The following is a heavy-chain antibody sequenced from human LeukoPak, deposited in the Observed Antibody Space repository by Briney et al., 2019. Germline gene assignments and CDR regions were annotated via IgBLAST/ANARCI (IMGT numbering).Heavy chain of an antibody. CDR2: IKQDGGDK. CDR3: ARGRGEDY. D-gene: IGHD3-16*01. V-gene: IGHV3-7*04. Sequence: GGSLRLSCAASGFTFSSYWMTWVRQAPGKGLEWVANIKQDGGDKYYVDSVKGRFTISRDNAKNSLYLQMKSLRAGDTAVYYCARGRGEDYWGQGTLVTVSS. J-gene: IGHJ4*02. CDR1: GFTFSSYW.